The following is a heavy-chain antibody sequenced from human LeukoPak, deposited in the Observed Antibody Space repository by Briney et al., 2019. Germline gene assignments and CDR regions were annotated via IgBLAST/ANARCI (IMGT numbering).Heavy chain of an antibody. D-gene: IGHD6-13*01. CDR3: ARVREQGQLGYYYYYMDV. CDR1: GASISSYY. V-gene: IGHV4-59*12. Sequence: SETLSLTCTVSGASISSYYWSWIRQTPRNGLEWIGSIYNGGNINYNPSLKSRVTMSVDTSKNQFSLKLSSVTAADTAVYYCARVREQGQLGYYYYYMDVWGKGTTVTVSS. CDR2: IYNGGNI. J-gene: IGHJ6*03.